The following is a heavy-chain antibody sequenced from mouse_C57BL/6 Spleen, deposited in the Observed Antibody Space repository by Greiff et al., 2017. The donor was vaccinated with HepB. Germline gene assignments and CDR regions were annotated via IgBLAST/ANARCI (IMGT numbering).Heavy chain of an antibody. V-gene: IGHV1-64*01. D-gene: IGHD2-3*01. CDR3: ARRWLLRNYFDY. J-gene: IGHJ2*01. Sequence: QVQLKQPGAELVKPGASVKLSCKASGYTFTSYWMHWVKQRPGQGLEWIGMIHPNSGSTNYNEKFKSKATLTVDKSSSTAYMQLSSLTSEDSAVYYCARRWLLRNYFDYWGQGTTLTVSS. CDR2: IHPNSGST. CDR1: GYTFTSYW.